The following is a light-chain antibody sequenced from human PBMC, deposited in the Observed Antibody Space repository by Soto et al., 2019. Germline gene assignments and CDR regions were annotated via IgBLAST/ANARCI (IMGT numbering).Light chain of an antibody. CDR1: NSNIGSNT. CDR2: RND. V-gene: IGLV1-44*01. CDR3: SSWDDSLNVF. J-gene: IGLJ2*01. Sequence: QAVVTQPPSTSGTPGQRVTISCSGSNSNIGSNTVNWYQQLPGTAPKVVIYRNDQRPSGVPDRFSGSKSGTSATLAISGLQSEDEADYYRSSWDDSLNVFFGGGTKLTVL.